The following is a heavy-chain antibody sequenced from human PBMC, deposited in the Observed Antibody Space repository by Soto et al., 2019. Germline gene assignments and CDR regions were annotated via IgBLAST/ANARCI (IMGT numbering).Heavy chain of an antibody. CDR3: ARDLSCGGECYDS. Sequence: QVQLVESGGGVVQPGKSVRLSCVASGFSFSLYGMHWVRQAPGKGLEWVALISHDGSNKYYADSVKGRFTISRDNSKNTVYVQMNSLRAEDTAVYYCARDLSCGGECYDSWGQGTLVTVSS. V-gene: IGHV3-30-3*01. D-gene: IGHD2-21*01. CDR1: GFSFSLYG. CDR2: ISHDGSNK. J-gene: IGHJ4*02.